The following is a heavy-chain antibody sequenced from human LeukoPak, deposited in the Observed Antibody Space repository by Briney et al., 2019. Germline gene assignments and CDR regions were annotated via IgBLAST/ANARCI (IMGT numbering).Heavy chain of an antibody. D-gene: IGHD6-13*01. CDR2: IYYSGST. Sequence: SETLSLTCTVSGGSVSSGSYYWSWIRQPPGKGLEWIGYIYYSGSTNYNPSLKSRVTISVDTSKNQFSLKLSSVTAADMAVYYCARVGSSSWYSHKTPFDYWGQGTLVTVSS. CDR1: GGSVSSGSYY. CDR3: ARVGSSSWYSHKTPFDY. V-gene: IGHV4-61*01. J-gene: IGHJ4*02.